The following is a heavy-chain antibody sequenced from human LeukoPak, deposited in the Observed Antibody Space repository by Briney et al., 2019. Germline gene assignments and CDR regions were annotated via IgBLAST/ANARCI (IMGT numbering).Heavy chain of an antibody. Sequence: ASVKVSCKASGYTFTSYGISWVRQAPGQGHEWMGWMNPVSGNAGSAQKFQGRVTLTRDKSITTAYMELTSLRSDDTAFYYCAKAPMGAAPLYWGQGTLVTVSS. D-gene: IGHD6-6*01. V-gene: IGHV1-8*01. CDR2: MNPVSGNA. CDR1: GYTFTSYG. CDR3: AKAPMGAAPLY. J-gene: IGHJ4*02.